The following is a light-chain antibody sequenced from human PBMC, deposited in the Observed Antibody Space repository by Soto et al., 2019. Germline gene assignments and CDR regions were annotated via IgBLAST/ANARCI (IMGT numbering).Light chain of an antibody. CDR3: QHFNNYPT. CDR2: AAS. CDR1: QGISSY. V-gene: IGKV1-9*01. Sequence: DIQLTQSPSFLSASVGDRFTITCRASQGISSYLAWYQQKPGKAPKLLIYAASTLQSGVPSRFSGSGSGTEFTLTISSLQPEDFATYYCQHFNNYPTFGQGTRLEIK. J-gene: IGKJ5*01.